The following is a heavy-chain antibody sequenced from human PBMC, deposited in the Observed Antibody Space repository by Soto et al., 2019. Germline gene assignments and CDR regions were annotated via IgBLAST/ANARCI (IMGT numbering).Heavy chain of an antibody. D-gene: IGHD2-15*01. J-gene: IGHJ4*02. CDR2: IIPILGIA. V-gene: IGHV1-69*08. Sequence: QVQLVQSGAEVKKPGSSVKVSCKASGGTFSSYTISWVRQAPGQGLEWMGRIIPILGIANYAQKFQGRVTITADKSTSTAYMELSSLTSEDTAVYYCARDCSGGSCHFDYWGQGTLVTVSS. CDR3: ARDCSGGSCHFDY. CDR1: GGTFSSYT.